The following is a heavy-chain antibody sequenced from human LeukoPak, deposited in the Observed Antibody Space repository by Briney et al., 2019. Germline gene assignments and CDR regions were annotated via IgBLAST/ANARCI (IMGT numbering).Heavy chain of an antibody. CDR3: AKGSIDWYYFDY. V-gene: IGHV3-30*18. CDR2: ISSDGSHK. Sequence: GGSLRLSCAASGFSFSTYAMHWVRQAPGKGLEWVAVISSDGSHKYWAGSVKGRFTISRDNSKNTVYQQMNSLRAEDTAVYYCAKGSIDWYYFDYWGQGTLVTVSS. CDR1: GFSFSTYA. J-gene: IGHJ4*02. D-gene: IGHD3-9*01.